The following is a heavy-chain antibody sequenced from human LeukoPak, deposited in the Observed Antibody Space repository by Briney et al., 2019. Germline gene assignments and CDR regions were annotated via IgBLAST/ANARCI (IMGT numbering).Heavy chain of an antibody. V-gene: IGHV3-23*01. CDR1: GFTFSSYA. J-gene: IGHJ5*02. CDR3: AKGREMATIPRFDP. D-gene: IGHD5-24*01. Sequence: GGSLRLSXAASGFTFSSYAMSWVRQAPGKGLEWVSAIRGSGGSTYYADSVQGRLNISRDNSKNPLYLQMNSLRAEDTAVYYCAKGREMATIPRFDPWGQGTLVTVSS. CDR2: IRGSGGST.